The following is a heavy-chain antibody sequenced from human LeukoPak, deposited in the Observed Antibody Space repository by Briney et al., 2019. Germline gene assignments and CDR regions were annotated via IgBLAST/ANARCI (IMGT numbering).Heavy chain of an antibody. Sequence: ASAKVSCKVSGYTLTELSMHWVRQAPGKGLEWMGGFDPEDGETIYAQKFQGRVTMTEDTSTDTAYMELSSLRSEDTAVYYCATSRGELWSYYYYMDVWGKGTTVTVSS. V-gene: IGHV1-24*01. CDR3: ATSRGELWSYYYYMDV. CDR2: FDPEDGET. CDR1: GYTLTELS. J-gene: IGHJ6*03. D-gene: IGHD3-16*01.